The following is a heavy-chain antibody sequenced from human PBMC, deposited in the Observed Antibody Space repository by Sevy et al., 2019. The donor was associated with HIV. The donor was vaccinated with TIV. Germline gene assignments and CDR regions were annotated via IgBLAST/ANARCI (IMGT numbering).Heavy chain of an antibody. Sequence: GGSLRLSCAASGFTFSRYTMTWVRQAPGKGLEWVSTFCFGDGTMNYADSAKGRFTISRDNSKNTLYLQMKSLRAEDTAIYYCVREGCTKPHDYWGQGTLVTVSS. V-gene: IGHV3-23*01. J-gene: IGHJ4*02. CDR2: FCFGDGTM. CDR1: GFTFSRYT. D-gene: IGHD2-8*01. CDR3: VREGCTKPHDY.